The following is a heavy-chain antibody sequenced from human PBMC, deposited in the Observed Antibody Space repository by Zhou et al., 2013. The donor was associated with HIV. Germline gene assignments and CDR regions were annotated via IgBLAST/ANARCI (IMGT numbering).Heavy chain of an antibody. V-gene: IGHV4-39*01. J-gene: IGHJ6*03. Sequence: QVQLQESGPGRVKPSETLSLTCTVSGGSITSSTYYWGWIRQPPGKGLEWIGTIHYSGSTYYNPSLKSRVTISVDTSKNQFSLKLISVTAADTAVYYCARQQASYYYMDVWGKGPRVPVSS. CDR2: IHYSGST. CDR1: GGSITSSTYY. CDR3: ARQQASYYYMDV.